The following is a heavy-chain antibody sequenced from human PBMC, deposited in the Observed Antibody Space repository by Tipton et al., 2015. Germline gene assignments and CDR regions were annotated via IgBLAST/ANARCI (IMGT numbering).Heavy chain of an antibody. Sequence: LRLSCSVSSDSISKYYWSWIRQPPGKELQWIGYIQYSGGTNYNPSLESRVSMSVDTSKTQFSLEMRSVTATDTAVYYCARARGCHGGLFDSWGQGTLVTVSS. CDR3: ARARGCHGGLFDS. V-gene: IGHV4-59*01. J-gene: IGHJ4*02. CDR2: IQYSGGT. CDR1: SDSISKYY. D-gene: IGHD4-23*01.